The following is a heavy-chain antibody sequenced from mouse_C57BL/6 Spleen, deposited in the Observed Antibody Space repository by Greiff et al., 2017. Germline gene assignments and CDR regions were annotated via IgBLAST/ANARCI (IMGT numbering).Heavy chain of an antibody. D-gene: IGHD2-4*01. CDR2: IYPRSGNT. CDR3: ARRGPIYDYTNYFDY. Sequence: QVQLQQSGAELARPGASVKLSCKASGYTFTSYGISWVKQRTGQGLEWIGEIYPRSGNTYYNEKFKGKATLTADKSSSTAYMELRSLTSEDSAVYFCARRGPIYDYTNYFDYWGQGTTLTVSS. V-gene: IGHV1-81*01. J-gene: IGHJ2*01. CDR1: GYTFTSYG.